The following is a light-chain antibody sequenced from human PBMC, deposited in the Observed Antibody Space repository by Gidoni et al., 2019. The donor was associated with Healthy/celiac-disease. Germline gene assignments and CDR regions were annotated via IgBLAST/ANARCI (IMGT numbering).Light chain of an antibody. CDR3: QVWDSSSDHYV. Sequence: SYVLTQPPSASVAPGQTARITCGGNNIGSKSVHWYQQKPGQAPVLVVCDDSDRPSGIPERFSGSNSGNTATLTISRVDAGDEADYYCQVWDSSSDHYVFGTGTKVTVL. V-gene: IGLV3-21*02. J-gene: IGLJ1*01. CDR2: DDS. CDR1: NIGSKS.